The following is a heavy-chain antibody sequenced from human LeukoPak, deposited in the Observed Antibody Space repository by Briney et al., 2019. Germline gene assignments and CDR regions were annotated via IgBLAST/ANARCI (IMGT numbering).Heavy chain of an antibody. D-gene: IGHD3-10*01. CDR2: IIPIFGTA. V-gene: IGHV1-69*05. CDR3: VKGSSKTAFDY. Sequence: SVKVSCKASGGTFSSYANSWVRQAPGQGLEWMGRIIPIFGTANYAQKFQGRVTITTDESTSTAYMELSSLRSEDTAVYYCVKGSSKTAFDYWGQGTLVTVSS. J-gene: IGHJ4*02. CDR1: GGTFSSYA.